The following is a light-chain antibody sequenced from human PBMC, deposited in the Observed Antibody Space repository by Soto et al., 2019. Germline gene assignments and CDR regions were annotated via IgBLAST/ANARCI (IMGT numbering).Light chain of an antibody. Sequence: QSVLTQPASVSGSPGQSITISCTGISSDVGGYKYVSWYQQHPGFAPKLVIYDVNIRPSGVSNRFSGSKSGNTASLTISGLQAEDEADYYCSSYASSSTLDVLFGGGTKVTVL. V-gene: IGLV2-14*03. CDR1: SSDVGGYKY. CDR2: DVN. CDR3: SSYASSSTLDVL. J-gene: IGLJ2*01.